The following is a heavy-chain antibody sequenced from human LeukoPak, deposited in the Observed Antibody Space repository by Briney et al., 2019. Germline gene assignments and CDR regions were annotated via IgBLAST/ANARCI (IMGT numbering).Heavy chain of an antibody. CDR3: ARDLVGVGYFDY. Sequence: KPSETLSLTCTVSGGSITSYYWSWIRQPAGKGLEWIGRIYTSGSTNYNPSLESRVTMSRDTSKNQFSLKLSSVTAADTAVYYCARDLVGVGYFDYWGQGTLVTVSS. V-gene: IGHV4-4*07. CDR1: GGSITSYY. CDR2: IYTSGST. J-gene: IGHJ4*02. D-gene: IGHD2-15*01.